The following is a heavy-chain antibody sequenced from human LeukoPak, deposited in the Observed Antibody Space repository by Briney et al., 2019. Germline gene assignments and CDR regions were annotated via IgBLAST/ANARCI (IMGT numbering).Heavy chain of an antibody. CDR1: GGTFNTFA. D-gene: IGHD1-26*01. J-gene: IGHJ3*01. Sequence: GSSVQVSCKASGGTFNTFAITWVRQAPGQGLEWMGGVIPISGRTSYAQNFQGRVSITTDESTNTAYMDLNRLRSEDTAVYFCAKDRDSGSYSGYDAFDVWGQGTLITVSS. V-gene: IGHV1-69*05. CDR3: AKDRDSGSYSGYDAFDV. CDR2: VIPISGRT.